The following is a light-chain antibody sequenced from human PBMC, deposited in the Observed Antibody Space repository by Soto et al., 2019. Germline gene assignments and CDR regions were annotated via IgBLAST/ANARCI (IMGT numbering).Light chain of an antibody. CDR3: QQRSNWPWT. CDR1: PSVSSY. Sequence: EIVLTQSPATMSLSPGERATLSCRASPSVSSYLAWYQQKAGQAPRLLIYDASNMATGIPSRFSGSGSGTDFTLTISSLEPEDFAVYYCQQRSNWPWTFGQGTKVEIK. CDR2: DAS. J-gene: IGKJ1*01. V-gene: IGKV3-11*01.